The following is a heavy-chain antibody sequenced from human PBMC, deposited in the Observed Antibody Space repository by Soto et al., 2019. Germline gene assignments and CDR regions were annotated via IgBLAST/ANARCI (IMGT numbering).Heavy chain of an antibody. V-gene: IGHV1-2*02. J-gene: IGHJ6*02. CDR3: ARGAYDFWSGYYTPYGMDV. D-gene: IGHD3-3*01. CDR1: GYTFTGYY. Sequence: ASVKVSCKASGYTFTGYYMHWVRQAPGRGLEWMGWINPNSGGTNYAQKFQGRVTMTRDTSISTAYMELSRLRSDDTAVYYCARGAYDFWSGYYTPYGMDVWGQGTTVTVSS. CDR2: INPNSGGT.